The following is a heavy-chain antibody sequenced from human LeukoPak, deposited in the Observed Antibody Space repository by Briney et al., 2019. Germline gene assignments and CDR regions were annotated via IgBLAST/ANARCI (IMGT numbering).Heavy chain of an antibody. D-gene: IGHD2-15*01. CDR1: GFTFSSYA. Sequence: GGSLRLSCAASGFTFSSYAMSWVRQAPGKGLEWVSAISDSGGNTYYADSVKGRFTISRDNSKNTLYLQMNSLRAEDTAVYYCAKDPRGDCSGGSCYYLDYWGQGTLVTVSS. V-gene: IGHV3-23*01. CDR3: AKDPRGDCSGGSCYYLDY. J-gene: IGHJ4*02. CDR2: ISDSGGNT.